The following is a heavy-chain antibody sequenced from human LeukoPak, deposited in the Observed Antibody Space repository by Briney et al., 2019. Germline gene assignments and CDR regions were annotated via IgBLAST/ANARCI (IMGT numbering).Heavy chain of an antibody. V-gene: IGHV4-39*01. CDR2: IYYSGST. CDR1: GASFSSSTYY. CDR3: ARHAGGIAAAGTRPFDY. J-gene: IGHJ4*02. Sequence: SETLSLTCTVSGASFSSSTYYWGWIRQPPGKGLEWIGSIYYSGSTYYNPSPTSRVTMSVDTSKNQFSLKLSSVTAADTAVYYCARHAGGIAAAGTRPFDYWGQGTLVTVSS. D-gene: IGHD6-13*01.